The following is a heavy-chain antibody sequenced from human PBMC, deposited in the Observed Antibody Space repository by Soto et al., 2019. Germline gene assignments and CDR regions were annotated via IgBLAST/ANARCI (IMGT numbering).Heavy chain of an antibody. D-gene: IGHD3-10*01. J-gene: IGHJ6*02. CDR2: ISYRGST. CDR3: ARVPLRGVHPDYYYYGLDV. Sequence: SETLSLTCTVSGGSSSSGGYYWSWIRQHPGKGLEWIGYISYRGSTYYNPSLESRVTISVDTSKNQFSLKLSSVTAADTAVYYCARVPLRGVHPDYYYYGLDVWGQGTTVTVSS. V-gene: IGHV4-31*03. CDR1: GGSSSSGGYY.